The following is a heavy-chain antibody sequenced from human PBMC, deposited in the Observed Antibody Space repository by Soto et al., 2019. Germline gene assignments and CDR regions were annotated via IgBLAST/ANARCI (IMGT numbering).Heavy chain of an antibody. CDR1: GDIFTRYS. J-gene: IGHJ6*02. D-gene: IGHD2-21*02. Sequence: VRLVQSGAEVKKPGSSVRVSCRALGDIFTRYSFSWVRQAPGQGLEWMGGVIPVFGTSNYGRKFQGRVTITADKSANTAFLDMSGLRYDDTAVYYCAGAHAGDYYYHYKFDIWGQGTAVTVSS. CDR3: AGAHAGDYYYHYKFDI. V-gene: IGHV1-69*06. CDR2: VIPVFGTS.